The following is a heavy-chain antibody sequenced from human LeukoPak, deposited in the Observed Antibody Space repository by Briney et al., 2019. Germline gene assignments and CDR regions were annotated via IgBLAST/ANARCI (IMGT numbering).Heavy chain of an antibody. D-gene: IGHD3-10*01. J-gene: IGHJ4*02. CDR1: GFTVSSNY. V-gene: IGHV3-53*01. Sequence: GGSLRLSCAASGFTVSSNYMNWVRQAPGQGLKWVSVINSGGSTHYADSVKGRFTISRDNSKNTLYLQMNSLRAEDTAVYYCARDLYYYGSGSDNFLYYWGQGTLVTVSS. CDR3: ARDLYYYGSGSDNFLYY. CDR2: INSGGST.